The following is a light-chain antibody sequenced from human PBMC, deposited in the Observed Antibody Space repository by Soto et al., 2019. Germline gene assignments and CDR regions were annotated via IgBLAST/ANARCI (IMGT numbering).Light chain of an antibody. CDR2: DAS. Sequence: VVLTQSPATLSLSPGERATLSCRTSLSVSVYLDWYQQKPGQAPRLLIYDASNRATGVPARFSGSGSGTDFTLTISSLEPEDFAVYYCQQRNDWRRGTFGQGTRLEIK. CDR3: QQRNDWRRGT. J-gene: IGKJ5*01. V-gene: IGKV3-11*01. CDR1: LSVSVY.